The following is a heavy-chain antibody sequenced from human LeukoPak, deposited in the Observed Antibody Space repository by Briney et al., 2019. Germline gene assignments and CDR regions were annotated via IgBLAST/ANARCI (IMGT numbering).Heavy chain of an antibody. V-gene: IGHV3-74*01. D-gene: IGHD3-22*01. J-gene: IGHJ4*02. Sequence: GGSLRLSCAASGFTFSSYWMHWVRQAPGKGLVWVSRINSDGSSTSYADSVKGRFTISRDNAKNTLYLQMNSLRAEDTAVYYCARESKEYYYDSSGSFDHWGQGTLVTVSS. CDR3: ARESKEYYYDSSGSFDH. CDR1: GFTFSSYW. CDR2: INSDGSST.